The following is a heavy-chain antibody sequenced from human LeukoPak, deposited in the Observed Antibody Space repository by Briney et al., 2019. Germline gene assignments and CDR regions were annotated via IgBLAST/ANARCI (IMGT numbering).Heavy chain of an antibody. V-gene: IGHV4-59*01. CDR1: GGSISTDY. J-gene: IGHJ4*02. Sequence: SETLSLTCTVSGGSISTDYWSWIRQPPGKGLEWIGYIYYSGRTNYSPSLTSRVTISVDTSKNQFSLKLSSVTAADTAVYYCARVGLGGYFDYWGQGTLVTVSS. CDR2: IYYSGRT. CDR3: ARVGLGGYFDY. D-gene: IGHD3-16*01.